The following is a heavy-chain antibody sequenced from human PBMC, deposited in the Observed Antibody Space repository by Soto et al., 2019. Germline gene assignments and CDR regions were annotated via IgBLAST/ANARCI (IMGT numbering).Heavy chain of an antibody. CDR1: GFTFFSYW. CDR2: IKRDGCHT. CDR3: AKEGAYGDYAGENWFDA. V-gene: IGHV3-74*01. Sequence: EVHLVESGGGVVQPGGFRRLSCAASGFTFFSYWIPWVRQVPGKGLVWVSRIKRDGCHTSYADSVRGRCNISRDNSKNTLYLKKNSLTAEDTAVYYCAKEGAYGDYAGENWFDAWGQGSLVTVSS. D-gene: IGHD4-17*01. J-gene: IGHJ5*02.